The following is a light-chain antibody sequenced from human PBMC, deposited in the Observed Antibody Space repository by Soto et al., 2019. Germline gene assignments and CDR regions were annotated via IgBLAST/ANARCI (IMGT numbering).Light chain of an antibody. Sequence: QSALTQPASVSGSPGQSITISCTGTSSDVGDYNYVSWYQQHPGKAPKLMIYEVSNRPSGTSYRFSGSKSGNTASLTISGLQAEDEADYYCSSYTSSDTLGVFGTGTKVTVL. CDR1: SSDVGDYNY. J-gene: IGLJ1*01. CDR3: SSYTSSDTLGV. V-gene: IGLV2-14*01. CDR2: EVS.